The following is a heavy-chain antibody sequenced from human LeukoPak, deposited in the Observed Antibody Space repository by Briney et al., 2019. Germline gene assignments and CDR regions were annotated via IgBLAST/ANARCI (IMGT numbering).Heavy chain of an antibody. V-gene: IGHV1-24*01. Sequence: ASVKVSCKVSGYTLAELSMHWVRQAPGKGLEWMGRFDPEDGETIYAQKFQGRVTMTADTSTDTVYMELSSLRSEDTAVYYCATEGKMVRGVYTDYWGQGTLVTVSS. CDR2: FDPEDGET. D-gene: IGHD3-10*01. J-gene: IGHJ4*02. CDR1: GYTLAELS. CDR3: ATEGKMVRGVYTDY.